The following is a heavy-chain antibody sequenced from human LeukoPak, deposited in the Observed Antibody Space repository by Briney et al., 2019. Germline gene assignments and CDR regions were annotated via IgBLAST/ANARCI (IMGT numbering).Heavy chain of an antibody. Sequence: GGSLRLSCAASGFTFSSYAMHWVRQAPGKGLQWVAVIWYDGSSKYYADSVKGRFTISRDNSKNTLYLQLNSLRADDTAVYYCARNMVRGVQYFDYWGQGTLVTVSS. D-gene: IGHD3-10*01. V-gene: IGHV3-33*01. CDR2: IWYDGSSK. CDR1: GFTFSSYA. CDR3: ARNMVRGVQYFDY. J-gene: IGHJ4*02.